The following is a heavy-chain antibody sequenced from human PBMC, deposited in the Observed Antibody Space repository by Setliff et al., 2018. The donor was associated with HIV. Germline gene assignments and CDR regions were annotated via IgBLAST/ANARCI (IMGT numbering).Heavy chain of an antibody. CDR1: GFSFSWFG. V-gene: IGHV3-30*02. CDR2: IRYDGSNK. D-gene: IGHD4-4*01. J-gene: IGHJ4*02. CDR3: AKTQTVITVYGPFDS. Sequence: GGSLRLSCAASGFSFSWFGMHWVRQAPGKGLEWVAFIRYDGSNKYYADSVKGRFTISRDNAKNSLYLQMNSLRAEDTAMYYCAKTQTVITVYGPFDSWGQGTPVTVSS.